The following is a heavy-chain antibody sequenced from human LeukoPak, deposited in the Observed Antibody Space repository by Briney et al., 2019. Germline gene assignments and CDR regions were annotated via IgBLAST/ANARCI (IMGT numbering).Heavy chain of an antibody. Sequence: SQTLSLTCTVSGGSISSGGYYWSWIRQHPGKGLEWIGYIYYSGSTCYNPSLKSRVTISVDTSKNQFSLKLSSVTAADTAVYYCARAGVATIPFDPWGQGTLVTVSS. V-gene: IGHV4-31*03. CDR1: GGSISSGGYY. CDR3: ARAGVATIPFDP. J-gene: IGHJ5*02. CDR2: IYYSGST. D-gene: IGHD5-12*01.